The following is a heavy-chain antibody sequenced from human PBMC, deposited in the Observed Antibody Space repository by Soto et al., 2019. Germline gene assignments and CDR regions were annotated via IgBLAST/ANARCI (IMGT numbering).Heavy chain of an antibody. V-gene: IGHV4-4*07. CDR2: IYTSGST. CDR1: GGSISSYY. D-gene: IGHD2-21*02. J-gene: IGHJ4*02. CDR3: ATELSEYCGGDGYAFDY. Sequence: KPSETMSLTCTVSGGSISSYYSSWIRQPAGKGLEWIGRIYTSGSTNYNPSLKSRVTMSVDTSKNQFSLMLSSVTAADTAVYYCATELSEYCGGDGYAFDYLGQGTRGTVS.